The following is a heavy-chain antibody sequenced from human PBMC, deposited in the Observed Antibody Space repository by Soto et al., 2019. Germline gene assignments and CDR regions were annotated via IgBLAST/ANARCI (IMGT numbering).Heavy chain of an antibody. D-gene: IGHD3-9*01. CDR1: GFTFSSYG. CDR3: AKDDVLRYFDRYYYYMDV. J-gene: IGHJ6*03. Sequence: PGGSLRLSCAASGFTFSSYGMHWVRQAPGKGLEWVAVIWYDGSNKYYADSVKGRFAISRDNSKNTLYLQMNSLRAEDTAVYYCAKDDVLRYFDRYYYYMDVWGKGTTVTVSS. V-gene: IGHV3-30*02. CDR2: IWYDGSNK.